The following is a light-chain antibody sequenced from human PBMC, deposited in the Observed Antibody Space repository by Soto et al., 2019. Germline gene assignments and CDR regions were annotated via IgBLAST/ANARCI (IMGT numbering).Light chain of an antibody. Sequence: DIQLTQSPSFLSASVGDRVTITCRASQDISSHLAWYQQKPGKPPKLLISTASSLQSGVPSRFSGSGSGTEFTLTTSSLQPEDFATYYCQQLNNYPRTFGQGTKVDIK. CDR2: TAS. CDR3: QQLNNYPRT. V-gene: IGKV1-9*01. J-gene: IGKJ1*01. CDR1: QDISSH.